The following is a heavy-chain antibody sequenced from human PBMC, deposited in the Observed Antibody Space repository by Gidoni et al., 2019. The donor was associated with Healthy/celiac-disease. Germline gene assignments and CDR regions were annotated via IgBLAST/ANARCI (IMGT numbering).Heavy chain of an antibody. CDR1: GFTFADYA. CDR2: ISWDGGST. J-gene: IGHJ4*02. D-gene: IGHD6-6*01. V-gene: IGHV3-43D*03. Sequence: EVQLVESGGVVVQPGGSLRLSCAASGFTFADYAMHWVRQAPGKGLEWVSLISWDGGSTYYADSVKGRFTISRDNSKNSLYLQMNSLRAEDTALYYCAKAAGYSSSSDYFDYWGQGTLVTVSS. CDR3: AKAAGYSSSSDYFDY.